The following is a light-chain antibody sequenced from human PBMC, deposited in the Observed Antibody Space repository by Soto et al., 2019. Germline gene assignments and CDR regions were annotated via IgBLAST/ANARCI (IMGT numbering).Light chain of an antibody. CDR3: QQYKTWPPWT. CDR1: QSVSSN. V-gene: IGKV3-15*01. CDR2: GAS. Sequence: EIVMTQSPATLSVSPGERATLSCRASQSVSSNLAWYQQKPGQAPRVLIYGASARATGIPARFSGSGSGTEFTLTISSLQSEDFAVYYCQQYKTWPPWTFGQGTKVEIK. J-gene: IGKJ1*01.